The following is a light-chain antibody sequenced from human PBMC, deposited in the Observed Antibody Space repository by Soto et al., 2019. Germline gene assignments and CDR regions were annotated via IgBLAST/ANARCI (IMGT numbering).Light chain of an antibody. CDR1: NSNIGNNP. J-gene: IGLJ3*02. V-gene: IGLV1-44*01. Sequence: QTVVTQPPSASGTPRQRVAISCSGRNSNIGNNPVNWYQQFPGTAPNLLIYTNKQRPSGVPDRFSGSTSGTSSSLAISGLQSEDAADYYCAAWDDSLNGWVFGGGTKLTVL. CDR2: TNK. CDR3: AAWDDSLNGWV.